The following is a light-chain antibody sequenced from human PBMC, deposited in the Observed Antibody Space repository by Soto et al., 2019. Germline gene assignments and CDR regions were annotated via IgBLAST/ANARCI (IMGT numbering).Light chain of an antibody. CDR3: SSYTSSSTSV. V-gene: IGLV2-14*03. CDR1: SSDVGGFNS. Sequence: QSVLTQPASVSGSPGQSITISCTGTSSDVGGFNSVSWYQLRPGTAPKLILYDVVDRPSGVSYRFSGSKSGNTASLTISGLQAADEANYYSSSYTSSSTSVFGTGTKVT. CDR2: DVV. J-gene: IGLJ1*01.